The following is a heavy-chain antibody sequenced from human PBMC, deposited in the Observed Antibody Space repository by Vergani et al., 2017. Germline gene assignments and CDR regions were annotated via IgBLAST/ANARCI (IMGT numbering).Heavy chain of an antibody. D-gene: IGHD4-23*01. CDR2: INSDGDST. V-gene: IGHV3-74*01. CDR1: GFTFSNYW. J-gene: IGHJ6*03. CDR3: ARDGWELLDYFYYMDV. Sequence: VQLVESGGGLVQPGGSLRLSGTASGFTFSNYWMQWARQAPGKGLKWVSRINSDGDSTSYADSVKGRFTISRDNAKNTLYLQMDSLRAEDTAVYYCARDGWELLDYFYYMDVWGKGTTVTVSS.